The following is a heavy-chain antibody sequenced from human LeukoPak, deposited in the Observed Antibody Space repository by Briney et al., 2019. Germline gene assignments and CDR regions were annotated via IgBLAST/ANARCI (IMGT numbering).Heavy chain of an antibody. V-gene: IGHV3-30*03. CDR2: ISYDGTNK. CDR3: ASINDYTDVAYDY. Sequence: GGSLRLSCAASGFTFSSYGMHWVRQAPDKGLEWVALISYDGTNKYYADSVKGRFTISRDNSKNTLYLQMNRLRAEDTAMYYCASINDYTDVAYDYWGQGTLVTVS. J-gene: IGHJ4*02. CDR1: GFTFSSYG. D-gene: IGHD3-16*01.